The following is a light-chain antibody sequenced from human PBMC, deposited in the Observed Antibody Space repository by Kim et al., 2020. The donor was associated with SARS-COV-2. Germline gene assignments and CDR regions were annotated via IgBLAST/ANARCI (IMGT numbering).Light chain of an antibody. J-gene: IGKJ1*01. CDR2: DAF. Sequence: ASVGDRVTISCRGSQSVSGWLAWYQQKPGRAPKVLIYDAFNLESGVPSRFSGSGSGTEFTLTISSLRPDDFATYYCQQYDSYPWTFGQGTKVDIK. CDR3: QQYDSYPWT. CDR1: QSVSGW. V-gene: IGKV1-5*01.